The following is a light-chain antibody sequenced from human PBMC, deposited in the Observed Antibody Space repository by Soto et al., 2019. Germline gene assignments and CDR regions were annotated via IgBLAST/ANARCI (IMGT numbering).Light chain of an antibody. CDR3: QQRSNWPRVT. Sequence: EIVMTQSPATLSVSPGERATLSCRASQSVRNNLAWYQQKPGQAPRLLIHGASTRATGIPAKFSGSGSGTDFTLTISSLEPEDFAVYYCQQRSNWPRVTFGQGTRLEIK. J-gene: IGKJ5*01. V-gene: IGKV3-15*01. CDR1: QSVRNN. CDR2: GAS.